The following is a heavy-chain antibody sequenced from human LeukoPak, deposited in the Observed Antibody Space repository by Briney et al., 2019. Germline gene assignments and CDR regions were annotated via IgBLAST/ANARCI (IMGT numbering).Heavy chain of an antibody. Sequence: GGSLRLSCAASGFTFSSYSMNWVRQAPGRGLEWVSSISSSSSYIYYADSVKGRFTISRGDAKDSLYLQMNSLRAEDTAVYYCAGGPRRSLDYWGQGTLVTVSS. CDR3: AGGPRRSLDY. V-gene: IGHV3-21*01. CDR2: ISSSSSYI. J-gene: IGHJ4*02. D-gene: IGHD3-16*01. CDR1: GFTFSSYS.